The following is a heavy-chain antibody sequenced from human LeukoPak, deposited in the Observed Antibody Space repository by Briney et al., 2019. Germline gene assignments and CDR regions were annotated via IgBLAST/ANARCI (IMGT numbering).Heavy chain of an antibody. CDR2: INSDGTTT. Sequence: PGGSLRLSCAASGFIFTNYWPHWVRQVPGKGLVWVSRINSDGTTTNYADSVKGRFTVSRDNAKNTLYLQMNSLRAEDTAVYYCARGVFANWGWVAEDGFDIWGRGTKVIVSS. D-gene: IGHD7-27*01. V-gene: IGHV3-74*01. CDR1: GFIFTNYW. CDR3: ARGVFANWGWVAEDGFDI. J-gene: IGHJ3*02.